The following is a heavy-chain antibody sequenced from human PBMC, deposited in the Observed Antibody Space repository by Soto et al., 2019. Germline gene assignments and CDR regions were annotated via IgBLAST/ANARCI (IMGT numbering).Heavy chain of an antibody. CDR2: ISSSGSTI. D-gene: IGHD3-3*01. CDR1: GFTFSDYY. Sequence: PGGSLRLSCAASGFTFSDYYMSWIRQAPGKGLEWVSYISSSGSTIYYADSVKGRFTISRDNAKNSLYLQMNSLRAEDTAVYYCARDLYDFWRGYYFDYWGQGTLVTVSS. J-gene: IGHJ4*02. CDR3: ARDLYDFWRGYYFDY. V-gene: IGHV3-11*01.